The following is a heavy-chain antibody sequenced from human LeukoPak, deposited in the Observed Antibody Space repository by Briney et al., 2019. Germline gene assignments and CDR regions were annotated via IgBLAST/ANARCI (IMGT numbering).Heavy chain of an antibody. CDR2: ISGSGGST. J-gene: IGHJ6*03. Sequence: GGSLRLSCAASGFTFSSCAMSWVRQAPGKGLEWVSSISGSGGSTYYADSVKGRFTISRDNSKNTLYLQMNSLRAEDTAVYYCAKSGGSIYYYYYYMDVWGKGTTVTVSS. CDR1: GFTFSSCA. CDR3: AKSGGSIYYYYYYMDV. V-gene: IGHV3-23*01. D-gene: IGHD3-3*01.